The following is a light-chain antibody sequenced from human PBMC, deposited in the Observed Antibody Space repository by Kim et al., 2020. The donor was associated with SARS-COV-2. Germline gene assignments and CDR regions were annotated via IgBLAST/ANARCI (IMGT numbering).Light chain of an antibody. CDR1: RSNIGSNS. V-gene: IGLV1-44*01. CDR2: SNN. Sequence: GQMVTISCSGSRSNIGSNSVDWYQQLPGTAPKLLIYSNNQRPSGVPDRFSGSKSGTSASLAISGLQSEDEADYYCAAWDDSLNGVVFGGGTQLTVL. J-gene: IGLJ2*01. CDR3: AAWDDSLNGVV.